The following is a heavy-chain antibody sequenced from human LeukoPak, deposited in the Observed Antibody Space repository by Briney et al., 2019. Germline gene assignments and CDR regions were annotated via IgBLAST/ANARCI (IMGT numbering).Heavy chain of an antibody. V-gene: IGHV1-69*01. J-gene: IGHJ4*02. CDR1: GGTFISYA. CDR3: ARGGQNESSSPPWEYYFGY. D-gene: IGHD6-6*01. Sequence: SVKVSCKASGGTFISYAISWVRQAPGQGLEWMGGIIPIFGTANYAQKFQGRVTITADESTSTAYMELSSLRSEDTAVYYCARGGQNESSSPPWEYYFGYCGQGTPVTASS. CDR2: IIPIFGTA.